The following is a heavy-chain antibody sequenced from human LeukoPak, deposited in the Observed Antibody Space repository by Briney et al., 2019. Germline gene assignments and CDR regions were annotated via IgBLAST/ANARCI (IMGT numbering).Heavy chain of an antibody. CDR1: GFTFGSYW. CDR2: INGDGGTT. CDR3: ARSNNYGFDY. V-gene: IGHV3-74*03. D-gene: IGHD5-24*01. Sequence: PGGSLRLSCAASGFTFGSYWMHWVRQAPGKGLVWVSHINGDGGTTTYADSVKGRFTISRDNAKNTLYLQMNSLRAEDTAVFYCARSNNYGFDYWGQGTLVTVSS. J-gene: IGHJ4*02.